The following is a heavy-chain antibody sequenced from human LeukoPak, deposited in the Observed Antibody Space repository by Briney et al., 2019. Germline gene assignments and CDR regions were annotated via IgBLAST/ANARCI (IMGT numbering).Heavy chain of an antibody. CDR2: IKVSHDSA. D-gene: IGHD2-2*01. CDR1: GFTFSSYA. Sequence: GGSLRLSCAASGFTFSSYAMTWVRQAPGKGLDWVSTIKVSHDSAFYVDSVKGRFTISRDNSKSTLYLQMNSLRAEDAAVYYCAKNTDSTTSRYDYWGQGTLVTVSS. J-gene: IGHJ4*02. V-gene: IGHV3-23*01. CDR3: AKNTDSTTSRYDY.